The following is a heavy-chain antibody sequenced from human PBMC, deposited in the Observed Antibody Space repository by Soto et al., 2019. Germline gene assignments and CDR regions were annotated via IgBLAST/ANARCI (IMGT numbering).Heavy chain of an antibody. V-gene: IGHV4-34*01. CDR2: INHSGST. J-gene: IGHJ6*03. Sequence: PSETLSLTCAVYGGSFSGYYWSWIRQPPGKGLEWIGEINHSGSTNYNPSLKSRVTISVDTSKNQFSLKLSSVTAADTAVYYCARGRRVRGRDYYYMDVRGKGTTVTVSS. CDR1: GGSFSGYY. CDR3: ARGRRVRGRDYYYMDV. D-gene: IGHD3-10*01.